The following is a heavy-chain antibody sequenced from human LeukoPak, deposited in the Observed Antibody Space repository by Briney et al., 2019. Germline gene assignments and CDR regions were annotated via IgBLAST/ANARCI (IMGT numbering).Heavy chain of an antibody. V-gene: IGHV3-64*01. Sequence: GGSLRLSCAACGFTFSSYAMHWVRQAPGKGLEYVSAISSNGGSTYYANSVKGRFTISRDNAKNSVYLQMNSLRAEDTALYYCARGSGSSWYFYFDYWGQGTLVTVSS. CDR3: ARGSGSSWYFYFDY. CDR1: GFTFSSYA. D-gene: IGHD6-13*01. CDR2: ISSNGGST. J-gene: IGHJ4*02.